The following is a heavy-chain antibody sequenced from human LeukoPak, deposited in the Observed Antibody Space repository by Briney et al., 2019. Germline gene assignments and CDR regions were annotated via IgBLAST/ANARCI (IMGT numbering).Heavy chain of an antibody. V-gene: IGHV1-3*03. D-gene: IGHD3-10*01. CDR3: AREKYHRIGRFDRAYLDD. CDR1: ASTFSTYA. J-gene: IGHJ4*02. CDR2: IITGNGNT. Sequence: ASVKVSCKASASTFSTYAIHWVRQAPGQGLEWMGWIITGNGNTKYSQGFQDRVTITRDTSASTVYVEVRGLRSEDMAVYYCAREKYHRIGRFDRAYLDDWGQGTLVTVSS.